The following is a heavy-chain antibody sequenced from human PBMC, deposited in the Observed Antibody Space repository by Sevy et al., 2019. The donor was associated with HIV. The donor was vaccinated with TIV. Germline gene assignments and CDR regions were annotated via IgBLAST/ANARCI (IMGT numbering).Heavy chain of an antibody. CDR2: ISYDGSNK. Sequence: GGSLRLSCAASGFTFSSYAMHWVRQAPGKGLEWVVVISYDGSNKYYADSVKGRFTISRDNSKNTLYLQMNSLRAEDTAVYYCARGSDYYYDSSDAFDIWGQGTMVTVSS. CDR3: ARGSDYYYDSSDAFDI. J-gene: IGHJ3*02. CDR1: GFTFSSYA. D-gene: IGHD3-22*01. V-gene: IGHV3-30-3*01.